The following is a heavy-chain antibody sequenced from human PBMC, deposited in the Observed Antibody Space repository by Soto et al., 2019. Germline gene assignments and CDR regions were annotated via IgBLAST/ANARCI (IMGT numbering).Heavy chain of an antibody. J-gene: IGHJ3*02. Sequence: GGSLRLSCAASGFTFSDYYMSWIRQAPGKGLEWVSYISSSGSTIYYADSVKGRFTISRDNAKNSLYLQMNSLRAEDTAVYYCARVEDCSGGSCDAFDIWGQGTMVTVSS. D-gene: IGHD2-15*01. V-gene: IGHV3-11*01. CDR3: ARVEDCSGGSCDAFDI. CDR2: ISSSGSTI. CDR1: GFTFSDYY.